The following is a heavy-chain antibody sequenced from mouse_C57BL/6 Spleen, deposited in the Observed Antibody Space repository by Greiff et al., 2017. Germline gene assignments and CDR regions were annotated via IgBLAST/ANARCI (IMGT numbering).Heavy chain of an antibody. Sequence: EVMLVESGGGLVKPGGSLKLSCAASGFTFSSYAMSWVRQTPEKRLEWVATISDGGSYTYSPDNVKGRFTISRDNAQNNLYLQMSHLKSEDTAMYYCARATVVAPYYFDYWGQGTTLTVSS. D-gene: IGHD1-1*01. V-gene: IGHV5-4*03. J-gene: IGHJ2*01. CDR3: ARATVVAPYYFDY. CDR1: GFTFSSYA. CDR2: ISDGGSYT.